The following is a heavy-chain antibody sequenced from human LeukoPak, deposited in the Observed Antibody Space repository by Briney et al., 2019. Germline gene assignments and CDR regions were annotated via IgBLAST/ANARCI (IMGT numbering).Heavy chain of an antibody. CDR2: IWYDGNNK. CDR3: ARGDNRGYFW. CDR1: GFTFSSYG. J-gene: IGHJ4*02. Sequence: GGSLTLSCAASGFTFSSYGMHWVSQAPGKGLEWVAVIWYDGNNKYYADSVSGRFTISRDNSKNTLYLQMNSLRAEDTAVYYCARGDNRGYFWWGQRTLGSASS. D-gene: IGHD5-12*01. V-gene: IGHV3-33*01.